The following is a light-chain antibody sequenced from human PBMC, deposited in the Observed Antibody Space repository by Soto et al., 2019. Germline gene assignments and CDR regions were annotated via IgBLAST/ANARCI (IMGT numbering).Light chain of an antibody. V-gene: IGKV3D-15*01. CDR1: QSVDND. Sequence: EIVMTQSPATLSVSPGDRATLSCRASQSVDNDLAWYQQKPGQPPRLLIYDASTRATGIPARFSGSQSGTEFTLTISSLLPEDFAVYSCQQHNNWPLTFGGGTKVDNK. CDR3: QQHNNWPLT. J-gene: IGKJ4*01. CDR2: DAS.